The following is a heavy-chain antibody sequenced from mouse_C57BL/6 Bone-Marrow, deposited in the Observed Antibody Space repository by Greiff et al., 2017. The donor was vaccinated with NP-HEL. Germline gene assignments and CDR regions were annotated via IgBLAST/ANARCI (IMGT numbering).Heavy chain of an antibody. Sequence: QVQLQQSGPELVKPGASVKISCKASGYAFSSSWMNWVKQRPGKGLEWIGRIYPGDGDTTYNGKFKGKATLTADKSSSTAYMQLSSLTSDDSAVYFCARGGYYYGSSSWYFDVWGTGTTVTVSS. CDR2: IYPGDGDT. J-gene: IGHJ1*03. V-gene: IGHV1-82*01. D-gene: IGHD1-1*01. CDR3: ARGGYYYGSSSWYFDV. CDR1: GYAFSSSW.